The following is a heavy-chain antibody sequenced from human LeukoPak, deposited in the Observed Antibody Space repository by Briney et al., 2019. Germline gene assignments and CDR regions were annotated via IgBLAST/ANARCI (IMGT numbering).Heavy chain of an antibody. CDR2: IIPIFGTA. Sequence: ASVKVSCKASGGTFSSYAISWVRQAPGQGLEWMGGIIPIFGTANYAQKFQGRVTITTDESTSTAYMELSSLRSEDTAVYYCASGARDYDSSGYNYWGQGTLVTVSS. CDR3: ASGARDYDSSGYNY. J-gene: IGHJ4*02. CDR1: GGTFSSYA. V-gene: IGHV1-69*05. D-gene: IGHD3-22*01.